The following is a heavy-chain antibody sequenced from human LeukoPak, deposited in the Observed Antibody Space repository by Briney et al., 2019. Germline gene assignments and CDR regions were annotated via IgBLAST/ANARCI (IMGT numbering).Heavy chain of an antibody. V-gene: IGHV3-23*01. CDR2: LSGSGGST. CDR1: GFTFSSYA. D-gene: IGHD4-23*01. CDR3: AKDRLRWPYYFDY. J-gene: IGHJ4*02. Sequence: GGSLRLSCAASGFTFSSYAMSWVRQAPGKGLEWVSALSGSGGSTYYADSVKGRFTISRDNSKNTLYLQMNSLRAEDTAVYYCAKDRLRWPYYFDYWGQGTLVTVSS.